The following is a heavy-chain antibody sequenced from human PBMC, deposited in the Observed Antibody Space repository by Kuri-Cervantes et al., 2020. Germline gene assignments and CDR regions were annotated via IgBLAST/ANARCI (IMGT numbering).Heavy chain of an antibody. D-gene: IGHD3-22*01. Sequence: SETLSLTCAVSGYSISSGYFCGWIRQPPGKGLEWIGYIYYSGSTYYNPSLKSRVSMAVDTSKNQFSLKLSSVTAVDTAVYYCARIPDYYRRRWFDPWGQGTLVTVSS. V-gene: IGHV4-28*01. CDR2: IYYSGST. CDR3: ARIPDYYRRRWFDP. J-gene: IGHJ5*02. CDR1: GYSISSGYF.